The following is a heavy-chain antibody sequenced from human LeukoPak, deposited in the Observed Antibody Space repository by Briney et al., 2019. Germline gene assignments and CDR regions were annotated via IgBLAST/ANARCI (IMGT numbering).Heavy chain of an antibody. CDR1: SGSIVSYY. CDR3: ARYLAAGYFDL. V-gene: IGHV4-59*08. CDR2: IYYTGGT. Sequence: SETLSLTCTVSSGSIVSYYWSWIRQPPGKGLEWIGYIYYTGGTNYNPSLKSRVTISVDTSKNQFSLKLSSVTAADTAVYYCARYLAAGYFDLWGRGTLVTVSS. J-gene: IGHJ2*01. D-gene: IGHD6-25*01.